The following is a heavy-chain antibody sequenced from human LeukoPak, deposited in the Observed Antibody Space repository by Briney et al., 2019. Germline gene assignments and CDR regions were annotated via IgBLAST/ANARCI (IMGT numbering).Heavy chain of an antibody. CDR2: IWYDGSNK. V-gene: IGHV3-33*01. CDR3: ARDRYGDYALDY. CDR1: GFTFSSYG. J-gene: IGHJ4*02. Sequence: GGSLRLSCAASGFTFSSYGMHWVRQAPGKGLEWVAVIWYDGSNKNYADSVKGRFTISRDNSKNTLYLQMNSLRAEDTAVYYCARDRYGDYALDYWGQGTLVTVSS. D-gene: IGHD4-17*01.